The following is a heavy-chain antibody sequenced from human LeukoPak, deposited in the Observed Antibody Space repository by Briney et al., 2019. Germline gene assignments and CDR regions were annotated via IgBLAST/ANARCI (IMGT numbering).Heavy chain of an antibody. CDR1: GFTVSSNY. Sequence: GGSLRLSCAASGFTVSSNYMSWVRQAPGKGLEWDSVIYSGGSTYYADSVKGRFTISRDNSKNTLYLQMNSLRAEDTAVYYCARERGSLRISDAFDIWGQGTMVTVSS. J-gene: IGHJ3*02. D-gene: IGHD5-12*01. CDR2: IYSGGST. V-gene: IGHV3-66*01. CDR3: ARERGSLRISDAFDI.